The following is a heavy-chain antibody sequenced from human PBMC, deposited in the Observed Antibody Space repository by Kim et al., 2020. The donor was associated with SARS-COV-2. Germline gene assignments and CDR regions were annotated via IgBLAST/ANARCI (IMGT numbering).Heavy chain of an antibody. J-gene: IGHJ6*02. CDR3: ASNMGGESIAARSPYYYYGMDV. D-gene: IGHD6-6*01. Sequence: GESLKISCKGSGYSFTSYWISWVRQMPGKGLEWMGRIDPSDSYTNYSPSFQGHVTISADKSISTAYLQWSSLKASDTAMYYCASNMGGESIAARSPYYYYGMDVWGQGTTVTVSS. V-gene: IGHV5-10-1*01. CDR1: GYSFTSYW. CDR2: IDPSDSYT.